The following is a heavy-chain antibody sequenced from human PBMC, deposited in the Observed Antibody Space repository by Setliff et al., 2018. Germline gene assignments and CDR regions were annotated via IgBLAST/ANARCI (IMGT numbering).Heavy chain of an antibody. Sequence: PSETLSLTCAVSGGSISSSNWWSWVRQPPGKGLEWIGEIYHSGSTNYNPSLKSRVTISVDKSKNQFSLKLSSVTAADTAVYYCARDILNFWSGFVLRYFDLWGRGTLVTVSS. CDR3: ARDILNFWSGFVLRYFDL. J-gene: IGHJ2*01. CDR2: IYHSGST. CDR1: GGSISSSNW. V-gene: IGHV4-4*02. D-gene: IGHD3-3*01.